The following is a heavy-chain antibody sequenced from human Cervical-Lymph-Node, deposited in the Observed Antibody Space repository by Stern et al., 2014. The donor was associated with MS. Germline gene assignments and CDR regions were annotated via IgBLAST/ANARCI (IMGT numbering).Heavy chain of an antibody. V-gene: IGHV3-33*01. CDR2: AWYDGSTA. CDR1: GFTFSNYG. J-gene: IGHJ4*02. Sequence: VQLVESGGGVVQPGTSLRLSCAASGFTFSNYGMPWVRQAPGKGLEWVALAWYDGSTAYYTNSVKGRFTISRDNSRNTLSLQMNSLTAEDTAVYYCARGHIPFAYNYLFDYWGQGTLVTVSS. CDR3: ARGHIPFAYNYLFDY. D-gene: IGHD5-24*01.